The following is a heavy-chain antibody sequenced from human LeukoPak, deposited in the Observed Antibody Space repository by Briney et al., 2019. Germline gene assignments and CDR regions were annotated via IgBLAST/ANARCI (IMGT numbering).Heavy chain of an antibody. V-gene: IGHV5-51*01. CDR3: ARHVISTSWPDAFDI. J-gene: IGHJ3*02. D-gene: IGHD2-2*01. Sequence: GESLKISCKGSGYSFTSYWIGWARQMPGKGLEWMGIIYPGDSDTRYSPSFQGQVTISADKSISTAYLQWSSLKASDTAMYYCARHVISTSWPDAFDIWGQGTMVTVSS. CDR2: IYPGDSDT. CDR1: GYSFTSYW.